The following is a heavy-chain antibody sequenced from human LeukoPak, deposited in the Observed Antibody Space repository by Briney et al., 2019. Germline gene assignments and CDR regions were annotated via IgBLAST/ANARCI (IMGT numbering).Heavy chain of an antibody. D-gene: IGHD4-17*01. CDR3: AKDPYGDYLLDY. V-gene: IGHV3-74*01. CDR2: INSDGSST. Sequence: GGSLRLSCAASGFTFSSYWMHWVRQAPGKGLVWVSRINSDGSSTSYADSVKGRFTISRDNAKNTLYLQMNSLRAEDTAVYYCAKDPYGDYLLDYWGQGTLVTVSS. J-gene: IGHJ4*02. CDR1: GFTFSSYW.